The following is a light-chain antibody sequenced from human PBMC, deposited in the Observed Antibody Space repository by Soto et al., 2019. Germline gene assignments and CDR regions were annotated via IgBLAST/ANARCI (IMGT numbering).Light chain of an antibody. CDR3: QSYDSSIYVV. CDR2: EDN. CDR1: SGSIASNY. Sequence: NFMLTQPHSVSEAPGKTVTISCTRSSGSIASNYVQWYQQRPVSAPTTVIYEDNQRPSGVPDRFSGSIDSSSNSASLTISGLKSEDEADYYCQSYDSSIYVVFGGGTQLTVL. V-gene: IGLV6-57*04. J-gene: IGLJ2*01.